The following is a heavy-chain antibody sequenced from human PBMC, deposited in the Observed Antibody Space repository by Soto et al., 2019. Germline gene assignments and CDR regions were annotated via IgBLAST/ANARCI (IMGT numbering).Heavy chain of an antibody. CDR1: GFNFANYA. CDR2: ISSTGRGT. J-gene: IGHJ4*02. D-gene: IGHD3-3*01. Sequence: GGSLRLSCGSSGFNFANYAMGWVRQAPGKGLEWVSGISSTGRGTYYADSVRGRFSISRDNSKNTVDLQINSLRAEDTAVYYCAKVANVGVVVEYFDHWGQGSLVTVSS. CDR3: AKVANVGVVVEYFDH. V-gene: IGHV3-23*01.